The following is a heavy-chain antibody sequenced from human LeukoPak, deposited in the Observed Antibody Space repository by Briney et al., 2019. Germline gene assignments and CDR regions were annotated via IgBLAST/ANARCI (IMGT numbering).Heavy chain of an antibody. J-gene: IGHJ4*02. D-gene: IGHD2/OR15-2a*01. V-gene: IGHV3-23*01. CDR1: GFTFSSYA. CDR3: AIALLSQRYYFDY. CDR2: ISGSGGST. Sequence: GGSLRLSCAASGFTFSSYAMSWVRQAPGKGLEWVSAISGSGGSTYYADSVKGRFTISRDNSKNTLYLQMNSLRAEDTAVYYCAIALLSQRYYFDYWRQGTLVTVSS.